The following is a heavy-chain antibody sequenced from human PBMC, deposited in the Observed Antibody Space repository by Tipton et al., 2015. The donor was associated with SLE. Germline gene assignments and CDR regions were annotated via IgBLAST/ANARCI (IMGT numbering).Heavy chain of an antibody. CDR2: IRYDGSNK. V-gene: IGHV3-30*02. CDR3: AKHWYSGSYHDAFDI. CDR1: GFTFSSYG. Sequence: GSLRLSCAASGFTFSSYGMHWVRQAPGKGLEWVAFIRYDGSNKYYADSVKGRFTISRDNSKNTLYLQMNSLRAEDTAVYYCAKHWYSGSYHDAFDIWGQGTMVTVSS. J-gene: IGHJ3*02. D-gene: IGHD1-26*01.